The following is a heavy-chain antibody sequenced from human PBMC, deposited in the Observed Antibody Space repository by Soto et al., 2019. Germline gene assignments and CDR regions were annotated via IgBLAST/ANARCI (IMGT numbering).Heavy chain of an antibody. CDR2: IIPIFGTA. V-gene: IGHV1-69*12. Sequence: QVQLVQSGAEVKKPGSSVKVSCKASGGTFSSYAISWVRQAPGQGLEWMGGIIPIFGTANYAQKFQGRVTITADESTSTVYMELSSLRSEDTAVYYCARGIGYCISTSCVGFDYWGQGTLVTVSS. CDR3: ARGIGYCISTSCVGFDY. CDR1: GGTFSSYA. D-gene: IGHD2-2*01. J-gene: IGHJ4*02.